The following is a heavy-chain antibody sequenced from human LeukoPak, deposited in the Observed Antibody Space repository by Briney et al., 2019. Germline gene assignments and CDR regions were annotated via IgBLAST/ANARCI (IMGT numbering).Heavy chain of an antibody. J-gene: IGHJ4*02. Sequence: SETLSLTCTVSGGSISSYYWSWIRQPPGKGLEWIGYIYYSGSTNYNPSLKSRVTISVDTSKNQFSLKLSSVTAADTAVYYCARDMCSSTSCYRDYWGQGTLVTVSS. CDR2: IYYSGST. D-gene: IGHD2-2*02. V-gene: IGHV4-59*01. CDR1: GGSISSYY. CDR3: ARDMCSSTSCYRDY.